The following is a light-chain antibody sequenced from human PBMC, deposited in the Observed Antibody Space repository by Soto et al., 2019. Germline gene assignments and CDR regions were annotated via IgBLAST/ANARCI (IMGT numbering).Light chain of an antibody. CDR2: DAS. J-gene: IGKJ3*01. CDR3: LLRNFWLLT. CDR1: QGIGNY. Sequence: EDVLTQSPAILPLSPGETGTLSCRACQGIGNYLAWYQLKPGQAPRLLIYDASNGATGIPGRFSGSGSDTHFALTIDRLEPEDSAVCSCLLRNFWLLTFCPGTRVEIK. V-gene: IGKV3D-11*01.